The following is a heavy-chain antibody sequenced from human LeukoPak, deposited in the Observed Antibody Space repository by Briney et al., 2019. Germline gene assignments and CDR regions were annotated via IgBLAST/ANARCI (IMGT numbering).Heavy chain of an antibody. D-gene: IGHD3-10*01. Sequence: ASVKVSCKASGYTFTTYGISWVRQAPGQGLEWMGWISAYNGNTKYVQKLQGRVTMTTDTSTSTAYMELSSLRSEDTAVYYCARDLGYYGSGSRLYYYYYYMDVWGKGTTVTVSS. CDR2: ISAYNGNT. CDR1: GYTFTTYG. V-gene: IGHV1-18*01. J-gene: IGHJ6*03. CDR3: ARDLGYYGSGSRLYYYYYYMDV.